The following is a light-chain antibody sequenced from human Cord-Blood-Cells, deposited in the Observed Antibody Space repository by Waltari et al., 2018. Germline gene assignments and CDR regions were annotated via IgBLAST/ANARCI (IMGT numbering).Light chain of an antibody. J-gene: IGKJ2*01. CDR1: QSISSW. CDR2: DAS. V-gene: IGKV1-5*01. CDR3: QQYNSYSHS. Sequence: DIQMTQSPSTLSASVGDRVTITCRASQSISSWLAWYQQKPGKAPKLLIYDASSLESGVQSRFSGVGSCTEFKLHLSSLQPDDFATYYCQQYNSYSHSFGDGTKLEIK.